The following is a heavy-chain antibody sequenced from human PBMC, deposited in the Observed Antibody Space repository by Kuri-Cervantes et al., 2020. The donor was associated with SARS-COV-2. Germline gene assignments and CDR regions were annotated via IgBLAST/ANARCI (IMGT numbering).Heavy chain of an antibody. Sequence: ASVKVSCKASGYTFTGYYMHWVRQAPGQGLEWMGWINPNSGGTNYAQKFQGRVTMTRDTSISTAYMELSSLRSEDTAVYYCARDRGPLNGMDVWGQGTTVPVSS. CDR1: GYTFTGYY. V-gene: IGHV1-2*02. J-gene: IGHJ6*02. CDR2: INPNSGGT. D-gene: IGHD3-16*01. CDR3: ARDRGPLNGMDV.